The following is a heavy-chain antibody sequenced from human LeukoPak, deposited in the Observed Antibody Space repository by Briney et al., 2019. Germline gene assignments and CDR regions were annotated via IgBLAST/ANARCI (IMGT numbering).Heavy chain of an antibody. CDR1: GFTFNSNA. CDR2: ISGSGNNT. Sequence: PGGSLRLSCAASGFTFNSNAMNWVRQAPGKGLEWVSGISGSGNNTYYANSVKGRFTISRDNSKNTLYLQMNNLRAEDTALYYCAKTDHGSGRVYYYYYMDVWGKGTTVTVSS. V-gene: IGHV3-23*01. D-gene: IGHD3-10*01. CDR3: AKTDHGSGRVYYYYYMDV. J-gene: IGHJ6*03.